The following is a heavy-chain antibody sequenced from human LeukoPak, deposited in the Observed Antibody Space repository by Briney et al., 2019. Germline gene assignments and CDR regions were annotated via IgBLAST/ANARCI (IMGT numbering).Heavy chain of an antibody. CDR1: GFTFSSYA. V-gene: IGHV3-30*04. CDR3: ARDREVGPTYWFDP. Sequence: GESLKISCAASGFTFSSYAMHWVRQAPGKGLEWLTVISYDGNNKYYADSLRGRFTISRDNSKDTLHLQMNSLRAEDTAVYYCARDREVGPTYWFDPWGQGTLVTVSS. J-gene: IGHJ5*02. D-gene: IGHD1-26*01. CDR2: ISYDGNNK.